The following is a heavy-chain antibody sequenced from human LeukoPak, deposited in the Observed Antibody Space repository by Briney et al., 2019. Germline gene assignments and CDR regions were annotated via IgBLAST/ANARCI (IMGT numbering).Heavy chain of an antibody. CDR3: ARTVTTSSYYFDY. V-gene: IGHV1-18*01. Sequence: GASVKVSCKASGYTFTTYGVSWVRQAPGQGLEWMGWISGYDGNTNYAQKLRGRVTMTTDTSTSTAYMDLRSLRSDDTALYYCARTVTTSSYYFDYWGQGTLVTASS. J-gene: IGHJ4*02. CDR1: GYTFTTYG. D-gene: IGHD4-17*01. CDR2: ISGYDGNT.